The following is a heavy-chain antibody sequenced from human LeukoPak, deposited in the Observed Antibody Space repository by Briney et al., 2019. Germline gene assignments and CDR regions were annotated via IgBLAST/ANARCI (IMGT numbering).Heavy chain of an antibody. CDR3: ATFRWGVGFEF. CDR2: INHSGST. CDR1: GGSFSAYY. D-gene: IGHD3-16*01. J-gene: IGHJ4*02. V-gene: IGHV4-34*01. Sequence: SETLSLTCAVYGGSFSAYYWTSIRQSPGKGLEWIGEINHSGSTNYNPSLKSRVTISVDTSKNQFSLKLNSVTAADTAVYYCATFRWGVGFEFWVQGTLVTVSS.